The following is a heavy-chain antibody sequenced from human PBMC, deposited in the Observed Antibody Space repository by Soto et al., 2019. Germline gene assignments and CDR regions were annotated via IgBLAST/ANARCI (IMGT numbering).Heavy chain of an antibody. CDR3: AKGQHCSSTSCHFYYDGMDV. Sequence: QVQLVESGGGVVQPGRSLRLSCAASGFTFSTYGMHWVRQAPGKGLEWVAVISYDGKNKYYAQSLKGRLTISRDKSKNTLYLQVNSLRVEDTAVYYCAKGQHCSSTSCHFYYDGMDVWGQGTTVAVSS. D-gene: IGHD2-2*01. J-gene: IGHJ6*02. CDR2: ISYDGKNK. V-gene: IGHV3-30*18. CDR1: GFTFSTYG.